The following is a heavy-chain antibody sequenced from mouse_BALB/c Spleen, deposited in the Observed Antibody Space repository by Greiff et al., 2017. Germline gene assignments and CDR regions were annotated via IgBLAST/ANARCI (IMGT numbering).Heavy chain of an antibody. D-gene: IGHD2-10*02. V-gene: IGHV5-6*02. CDR2: ISSGGSYT. CDR3: ASEYGNYYSFAY. CDR1: GFTFSSYG. J-gene: IGHJ3*01. Sequence: DVKLVESGGDLVKPGGSLKLSCAASGFTFSSYGMSWVRQTPDKRLEWVATISSGGSYTYYPDSVTGRFTISRDNAKNTLYLQMSSLKSEDTAMYYCASEYGNYYSFAYWGQGTLVTVSA.